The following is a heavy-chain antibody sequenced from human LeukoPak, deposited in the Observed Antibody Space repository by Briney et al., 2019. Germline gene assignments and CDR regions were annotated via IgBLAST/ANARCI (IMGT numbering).Heavy chain of an antibody. Sequence: ASVKVSCKASGYTFTNYHMHWVRQAPGQGLEWMGIINPSGGRTSYAQKSQGRVTMTRDTSASTVYMELSSLRSEDTAVYYCARGYGSGSYQTLDFDYWGQGTPVTVSS. CDR1: GYTFTNYH. D-gene: IGHD3-10*01. V-gene: IGHV1-46*01. J-gene: IGHJ4*02. CDR2: INPSGGRT. CDR3: ARGYGSGSYQTLDFDY.